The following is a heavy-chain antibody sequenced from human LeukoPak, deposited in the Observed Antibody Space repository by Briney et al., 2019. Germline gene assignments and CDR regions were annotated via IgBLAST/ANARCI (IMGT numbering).Heavy chain of an antibody. CDR2: INWNGGST. V-gene: IGHV3-20*04. J-gene: IGHJ6*03. CDR1: GFTFSTFD. D-gene: IGHD3-3*01. CDR3: ARGTPRFWSGYYTGRGYYYMDV. Sequence: GGSLRLSCAASGFTFSTFDMSWVRQAPGKGLEWVSGINWNGGSTGYADSVKGRFTISRDNAKNSLYLQMNSLRAEDTALYYCARGTPRFWSGYYTGRGYYYMDVWGKGTTVTVSS.